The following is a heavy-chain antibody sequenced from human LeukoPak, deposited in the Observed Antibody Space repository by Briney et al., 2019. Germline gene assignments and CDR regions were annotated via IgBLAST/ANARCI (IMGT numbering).Heavy chain of an antibody. J-gene: IGHJ5*02. V-gene: IGHV3-30*04. CDR1: GFTFSSYA. Sequence: PGRSLRLSCAASGFTFSSYAMHWVRQAPGKGLEWVAFIRYDGSNKYYADSVKGRFTISRDNSKNTLYLQMNSLRAEDTAVYYCANAPDYDYVWGSYRLGYWFDPWGQGTLVTVSS. CDR3: ANAPDYDYVWGSYRLGYWFDP. CDR2: IRYDGSNK. D-gene: IGHD3-16*02.